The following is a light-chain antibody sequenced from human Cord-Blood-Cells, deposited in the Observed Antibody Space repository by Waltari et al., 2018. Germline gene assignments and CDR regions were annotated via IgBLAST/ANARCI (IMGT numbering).Light chain of an antibody. CDR2: WAS. V-gene: IGKV4-1*01. CDR1: QSVLYSSNNKNY. Sequence: DIVMTQSPDYLSVSLGDRATITCKASQSVLYSSNNKNYLALYQQKPGQPPKLLIYWASTRESGVPDRFSGSGSGTDFTLTISSLQAEDVAVYYCQQYYSTPLTFGGGTKVEIK. J-gene: IGKJ4*01. CDR3: QQYYSTPLT.